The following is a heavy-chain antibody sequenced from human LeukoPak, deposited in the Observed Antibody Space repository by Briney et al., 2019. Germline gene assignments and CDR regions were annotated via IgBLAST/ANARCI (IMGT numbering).Heavy chain of an antibody. CDR1: GYTFTNYA. V-gene: IGHV1-46*01. CDR2: INPSGGST. D-gene: IGHD3-22*01. Sequence: GASVKVSFKASGYTFTNYAMNWVRQAPGQGLEWMGIINPSGGSTRYAQKFQGRVTMTRDMSTSTVYMELSSLRSEDTAVYYCARGGNEVVADAEYFQHWGQGTLVTVSS. J-gene: IGHJ1*01. CDR3: ARGGNEVVADAEYFQH.